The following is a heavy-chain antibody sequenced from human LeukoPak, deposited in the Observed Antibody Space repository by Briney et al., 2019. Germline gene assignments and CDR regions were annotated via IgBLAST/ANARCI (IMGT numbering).Heavy chain of an antibody. J-gene: IGHJ4*02. D-gene: IGHD2-2*01. CDR1: GGTFSSYA. V-gene: IGHV1-69*06. Sequence: SVKVSCKASGGTFSSYAISWVRQAPGQGLEWMGGIIPIFGTANYAQKFQGRVTITADKSTSTAYMELSSLRSEDTAVYYCARAGCSSTSCYVGEIDYWSQGTLVTVSS. CDR2: IIPIFGTA. CDR3: ARAGCSSTSCYVGEIDY.